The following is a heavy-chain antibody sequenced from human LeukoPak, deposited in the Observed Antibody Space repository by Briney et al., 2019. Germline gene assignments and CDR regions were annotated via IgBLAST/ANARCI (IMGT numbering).Heavy chain of an antibody. Sequence: GSSVKVSCKASGGTFSSYTISWVRQAPGQGLEWMGRIIPILGIANYAQKFQGRVTITADESTSTAYMELSSLRSEDTAVYYCARDRVNSGYDSTGFDYWGQGTLVTVPS. CDR1: GGTFSSYT. J-gene: IGHJ4*02. V-gene: IGHV1-69*04. CDR3: ARDRVNSGYDSTGFDY. D-gene: IGHD5-12*01. CDR2: IIPILGIA.